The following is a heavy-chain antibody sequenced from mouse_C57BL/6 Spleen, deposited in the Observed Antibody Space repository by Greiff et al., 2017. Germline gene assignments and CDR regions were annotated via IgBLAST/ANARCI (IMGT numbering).Heavy chain of an antibody. J-gene: IGHJ4*01. CDR1: GFTFSSYA. V-gene: IGHV5-4*01. Sequence: EVQLVESGGGLVKPGGSLKLSCAASGFTFSSYAMSWVRQTPEKRLEWVATISDGGSYTYYPDNVKGRFTISRDNAKNNLYLQMSHLKSEDTAMYYCARGGKGAPYYYAMDYWGQGTSVTVSS. CDR2: ISDGGSYT. D-gene: IGHD1-3*01. CDR3: ARGGKGAPYYYAMDY.